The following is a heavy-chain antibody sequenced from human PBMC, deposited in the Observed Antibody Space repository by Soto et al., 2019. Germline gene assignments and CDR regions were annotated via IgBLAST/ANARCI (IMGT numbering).Heavy chain of an antibody. J-gene: IGHJ4*02. D-gene: IGHD3-22*01. V-gene: IGHV1-2*04. Sequence: GASVKVSCKASGYTFTGYYMHWVRQAPGQGLEWMGWINPNSGGTNYAQKFQGWVTMTRDTSISTAYMELSRLRSDDTAVYYCARADSSGYYALDYWGQGTLVTVSS. CDR3: ARADSSGYYALDY. CDR1: GYTFTGYY. CDR2: INPNSGGT.